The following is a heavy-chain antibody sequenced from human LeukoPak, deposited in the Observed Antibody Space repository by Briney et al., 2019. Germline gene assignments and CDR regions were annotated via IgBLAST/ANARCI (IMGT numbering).Heavy chain of an antibody. D-gene: IGHD4-17*01. CDR1: GVSISTYY. V-gene: IGHV4-59*01. CDR2: IYYTGTT. CDR3: AREDPQTTVPEGMDV. Sequence: PSETLSLTCSVSGVSISTYYWSWIRQLPGKGLEWIGYIYYTGTTNYNPSLRSRVTISVDTSRNQFSLRLSSVTAADTAVYYCAREDPQTTVPEGMDVWGHGTTVIVSS. J-gene: IGHJ6*02.